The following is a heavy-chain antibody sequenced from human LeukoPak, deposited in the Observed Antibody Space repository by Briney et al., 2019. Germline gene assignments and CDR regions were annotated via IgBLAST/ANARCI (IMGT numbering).Heavy chain of an antibody. D-gene: IGHD4-17*01. CDR3: ARAGYGDYLGDY. CDR1: GGSLSSYY. V-gene: IGHV4-59*01. Sequence: SETLSLTCTVSGGSLSSYYWCWIWQPPGEGVEWIGYIYNSGNTNYNPSHKSRATISVEASKNHYSMNLSSGTAAYTAVYYCARAGYGDYLGDYWGQGTLVTASS. CDR2: IYNSGNT. J-gene: IGHJ4*02.